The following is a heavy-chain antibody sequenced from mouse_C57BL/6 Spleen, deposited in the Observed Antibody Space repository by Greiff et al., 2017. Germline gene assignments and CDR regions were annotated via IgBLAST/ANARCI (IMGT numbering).Heavy chain of an antibody. V-gene: IGHV2-6*01. Sequence: VQGVESGPGLVAPSQSLSITCTVSGFSLTSYGVDWVRQSPGKGLEWLGVIWGVGSTNYNSALKSRLSSSKDNSKSQVFLKMNSLQTDDTAMYYCASSDYYGTMLFAYWGQGTLVTVSA. J-gene: IGHJ3*01. D-gene: IGHD1-1*01. CDR2: IWGVGST. CDR3: ASSDYYGTMLFAY. CDR1: GFSLTSYG.